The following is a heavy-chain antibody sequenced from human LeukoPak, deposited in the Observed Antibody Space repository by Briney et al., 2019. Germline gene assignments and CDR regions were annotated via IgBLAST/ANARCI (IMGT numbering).Heavy chain of an antibody. J-gene: IGHJ2*01. CDR1: GGSISSGGYY. D-gene: IGHD2-2*01. CDR3: AREYQLLWAGYFDL. V-gene: IGHV4-30-4*01. Sequence: PSGTLSLTCTVSGGSISSGGYYWSWIRQPPGKGLEWIGYIYYSGSTYYNPSLKSRVTISVDTSKNQFSLKLSSVTAADTAVYYCAREYQLLWAGYFDLWGRGTLVTVSS. CDR2: IYYSGST.